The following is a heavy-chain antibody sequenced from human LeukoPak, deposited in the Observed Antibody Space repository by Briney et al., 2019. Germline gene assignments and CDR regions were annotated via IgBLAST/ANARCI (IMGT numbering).Heavy chain of an antibody. D-gene: IGHD3-22*01. CDR2: IKQDGSEK. CDR1: GFTFSRYW. J-gene: IGHJ4*02. CDR3: ATLDSSGYHRK. V-gene: IGHV3-7*02. Sequence: PGGSLRLSCVGSGFTFSRYWMSWARQAPGKGLEWVANIKQDGSEKNYVDSVKGRFTISRDNAQRSLSLQMNSLRAEDTAVYYCATLDSSGYHRKWGQGTLVTVSS.